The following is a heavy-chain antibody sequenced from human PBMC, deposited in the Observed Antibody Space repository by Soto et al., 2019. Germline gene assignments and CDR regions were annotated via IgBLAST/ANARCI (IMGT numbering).Heavy chain of an antibody. Sequence: QVQLVQSGAEVKKPGASVKVSCKASGYTFTSYDINWVRQATGQGLEWMGWMNPNSGNTGYAQKFQGRVTMTRNTTISTAYLELSSLRSDDTAVYYCAGCRGVSGYDYPEAVPYHDPGEIDAFDIWGQGTMVTFSS. V-gene: IGHV1-8*01. CDR1: GYTFTSYD. CDR2: MNPNSGNT. D-gene: IGHD5-12*01. CDR3: AGCRGVSGYDYPEAVPYHDPGEIDAFDI. J-gene: IGHJ3*02.